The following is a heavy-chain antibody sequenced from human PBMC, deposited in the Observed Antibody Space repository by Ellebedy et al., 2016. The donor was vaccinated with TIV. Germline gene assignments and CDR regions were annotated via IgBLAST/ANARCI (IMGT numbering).Heavy chain of an antibody. CDR1: GFTFSSYA. Sequence: GESLKISXAASGFTFSSYAMHWVRQTPGKGLEWVAVISYDGHHTFHADSVKGRFTISRDDSRNTLILQMNSLRTEDTALYFCARDLFANTVATVGVNWGQGTLVTVSS. V-gene: IGHV3-30-3*01. CDR2: ISYDGHHT. CDR3: ARDLFANTVATVGVN. J-gene: IGHJ4*02. D-gene: IGHD5-12*01.